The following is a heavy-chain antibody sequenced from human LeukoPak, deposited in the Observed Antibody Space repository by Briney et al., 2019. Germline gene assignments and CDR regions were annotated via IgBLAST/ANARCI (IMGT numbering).Heavy chain of an antibody. CDR2: INHSGST. J-gene: IGHJ4*02. V-gene: IGHV4-34*01. CDR3: ARDGLRYFDWLLQGFDY. D-gene: IGHD3-9*01. CDR1: GGSFSGYY. Sequence: SETLSLTCAVYGGSFSGYYWSWIRQPPGKGLEWIGEINHSGSTNYNPSLKSRVTISVDTSKNQFSLKLSSVTAADTAVYYCARDGLRYFDWLLQGFDYWGQGTLVTVSS.